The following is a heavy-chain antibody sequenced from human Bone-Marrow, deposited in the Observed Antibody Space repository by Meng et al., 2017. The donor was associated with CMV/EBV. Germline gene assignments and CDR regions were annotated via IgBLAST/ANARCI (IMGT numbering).Heavy chain of an antibody. J-gene: IGHJ6*02. Sequence: SETLSLTCTVPGGSITSGNYYWTWIRQHPGKGLEWIGFIYHGGSTDYNPSLKSRLTISVDTSKNQISLKLSSVTAADTAVYYCARDRFSITGTTYLGFGMDVWGQGTTVTVSS. CDR1: GGSITSGNYY. V-gene: IGHV4-31*03. CDR2: IYHGGST. CDR3: ARDRFSITGTTYLGFGMDV. D-gene: IGHD1-7*01.